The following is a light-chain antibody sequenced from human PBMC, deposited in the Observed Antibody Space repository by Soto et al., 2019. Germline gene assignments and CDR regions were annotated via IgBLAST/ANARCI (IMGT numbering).Light chain of an antibody. Sequence: EIVLTQSPGTLSLSPGERATLSCRASQSVSSSYLAWYQQKPGQAPRLLIYGASSRATGIPDRFSGSGSGTDFTLTISRLEPEDFAVYYCQQYGSFRFGQGTKLEIK. CDR2: GAS. CDR1: QSVSSSY. CDR3: QQYGSFR. J-gene: IGKJ2*03. V-gene: IGKV3-20*01.